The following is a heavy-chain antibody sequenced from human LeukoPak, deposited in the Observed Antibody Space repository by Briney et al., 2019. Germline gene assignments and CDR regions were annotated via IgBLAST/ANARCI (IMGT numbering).Heavy chain of an antibody. V-gene: IGHV3-66*01. CDR3: ATGYSSGWYFYFQH. Sequence: GRSLSLSCAASGFTISSNFISWVRQAPGKGLGWVSIIYSGVGTYYANSVKGRFTISRYNPTNTLSLQMNSLRAEETAVYYCATGYSSGWYFYFQHWGQGSLVSVSS. D-gene: IGHD6-19*01. CDR1: GFTISSNF. J-gene: IGHJ1*01. CDR2: IYSGVGT.